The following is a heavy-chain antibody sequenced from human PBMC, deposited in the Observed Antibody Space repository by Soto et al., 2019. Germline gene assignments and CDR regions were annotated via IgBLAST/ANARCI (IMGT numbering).Heavy chain of an antibody. D-gene: IGHD2-2*01. J-gene: IGHJ6*02. CDR1: GYSFTSYW. V-gene: IGHV5-51*01. CDR3: ARQHIVVVPAASAYYYYGMDV. Sequence: GESLKISCKGSGYSFTSYWIGWVRQMPGKGLEWMGIIYPGDSDTRYSLSFQGQVTISADKSISTAYLQWSSLKASDTAMYYCARQHIVVVPAASAYYYYGMDVWGQGTTVTVSS. CDR2: IYPGDSDT.